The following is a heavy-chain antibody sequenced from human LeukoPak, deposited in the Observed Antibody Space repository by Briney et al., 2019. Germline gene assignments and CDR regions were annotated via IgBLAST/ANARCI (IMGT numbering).Heavy chain of an antibody. Sequence: GESLKITCQGFGFTFTNYWIGWVRQMPGKGLEWMGIIYPGDSDTQYSPPFQGRVAISADKSISTVYLQWSSLKASDTAMYYCAKRRRDELQSPYWFDPWGQGTLVIVSS. CDR2: IYPGDSDT. V-gene: IGHV5-51*01. D-gene: IGHD1-7*01. CDR1: GFTFTNYW. J-gene: IGHJ5*02. CDR3: AKRRRDELQSPYWFDP.